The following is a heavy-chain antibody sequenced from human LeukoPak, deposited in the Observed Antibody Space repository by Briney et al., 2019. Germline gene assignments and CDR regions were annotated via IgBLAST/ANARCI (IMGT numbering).Heavy chain of an antibody. J-gene: IGHJ4*02. CDR2: ISSNGGST. CDR1: GFTFSSYA. CDR3: ARARGYSYGRYVDY. Sequence: GGSLRLSCAASGFTFSSYAMHWVRQAPGKGLEYVSAISSNGGSTYYANSVKGRFTISRDNSKNTLYLQMGSLRAEDMAVYYCARARGYSYGRYVDYWGQGTLVTVSS. D-gene: IGHD5-18*01. V-gene: IGHV3-64*01.